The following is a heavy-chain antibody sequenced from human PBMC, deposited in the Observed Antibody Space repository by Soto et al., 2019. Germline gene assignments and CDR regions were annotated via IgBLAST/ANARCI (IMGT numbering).Heavy chain of an antibody. CDR3: ARASKPAQNWFDP. Sequence: SETLSLTCTVSGGSFSGYYWSWIRQPPGKGLEWIGEINHSGSTYYNPSLKSRVTISVDTSKNQFSLKLSSVTAADTAVYYCARASKPAQNWFDPWGQGTLVTVSS. V-gene: IGHV4-34*09. J-gene: IGHJ5*02. D-gene: IGHD4-4*01. CDR1: GGSFSGYY. CDR2: INHSGST.